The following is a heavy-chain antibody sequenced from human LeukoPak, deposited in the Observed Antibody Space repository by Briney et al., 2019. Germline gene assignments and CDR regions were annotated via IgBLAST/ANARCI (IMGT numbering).Heavy chain of an antibody. J-gene: IGHJ4*02. CDR3: ARVRYNWNYFAF. D-gene: IGHD1-20*01. Sequence: ASVKVSCKASGYTFTGYYMHWVRQASGQGLEWMGWINPNSGGTNYAQKFQGRVTMTRDTSISTAYMELSRLRSDDTAVYYCARVRYNWNYFAFWGQGTLVTVSS. CDR2: INPNSGGT. CDR1: GYTFTGYY. V-gene: IGHV1-2*02.